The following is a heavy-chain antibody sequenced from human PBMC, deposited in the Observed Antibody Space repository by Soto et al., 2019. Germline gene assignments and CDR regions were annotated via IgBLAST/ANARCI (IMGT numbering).Heavy chain of an antibody. J-gene: IGHJ4*02. CDR2: ISYTGST. CDR1: GGSISNYH. D-gene: IGHD3-3*01. CDR3: ARVAADAYWSGYDDY. V-gene: IGHV4-59*01. Sequence: QEQLQESGPRLVKPSETLSLTCSVSGGSISNYHWSWIRQPPGKGLEWIGYISYTGSTNYSPSLKSRVTMLLATSKKQFSLTLSSVTAADTAVYYCARVAADAYWSGYDDYWGQGTLVTVSS.